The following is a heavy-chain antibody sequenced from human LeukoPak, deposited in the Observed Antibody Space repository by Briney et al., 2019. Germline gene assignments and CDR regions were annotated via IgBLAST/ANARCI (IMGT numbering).Heavy chain of an antibody. CDR2: IKQDGSEK. Sequence: GGSLRLSCAASGFTFSSYWMSWVRQAPGKGLEWVANIKQDGSEKYYVDSVRGRFTISRDNAKNSLYLQMDSLRPDDTALYYCARDFSSAYDEQSEELGMDVWGQGTTVTVSS. V-gene: IGHV3-7*03. CDR1: GFTFSSYW. J-gene: IGHJ6*02. CDR3: ARDFSSAYDEQSEELGMDV. D-gene: IGHD5-12*01.